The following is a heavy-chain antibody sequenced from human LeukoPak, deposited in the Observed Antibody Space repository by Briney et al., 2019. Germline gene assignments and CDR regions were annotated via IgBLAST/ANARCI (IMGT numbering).Heavy chain of an antibody. V-gene: IGHV4-38-2*02. CDR1: GYSISSGYY. J-gene: IGHJ3*02. CDR2: IYHSGNT. D-gene: IGHD3-22*01. Sequence: PSETLSLTCTVSGYSISSGYYWGWIRQPPGKGLEWIGGIYHSGNTYYNPSLKSRVTISVDTSKNQFSLNLNSVTAADTAVYYCARDIPPTYYYDSSGYDDAFDIWGQGTMVTVSS. CDR3: ARDIPPTYYYDSSGYDDAFDI.